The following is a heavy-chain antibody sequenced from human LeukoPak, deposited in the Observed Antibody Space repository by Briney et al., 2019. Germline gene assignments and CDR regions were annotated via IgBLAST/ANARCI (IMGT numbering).Heavy chain of an antibody. CDR1: GGSISSYY. CDR3: ARDHRSSWHYYYMYV. D-gene: IGHD6-13*01. V-gene: IGHV4-59*12. Sequence: SETLSLTCTVSGGSISSYYWSWVRQPPGKGLEWIGFVYYTGSTNYNPSLKSRVTMSVDTSKNQFSLKLSSVTAADTAVYYCARDHRSSWHYYYMYVWGKGTTVTISS. CDR2: VYYTGST. J-gene: IGHJ6*03.